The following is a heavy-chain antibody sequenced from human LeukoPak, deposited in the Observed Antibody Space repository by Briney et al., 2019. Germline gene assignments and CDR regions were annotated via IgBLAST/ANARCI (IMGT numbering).Heavy chain of an antibody. CDR3: AKSGGYGLIDY. V-gene: IGHV4-39*01. J-gene: IGHJ4*02. CDR1: GASVSGSNYY. CDR2: IYSSGST. Sequence: SETLSLTCAVSGASVSGSNYYWGWIRQPPGKGLEWIGNIYSSGSTYYNASLQSRVTISIDTSKNQFSLRLNSVTAAGTAMYYCAKSGGYGLIDYWGQGTRVTVSS. D-gene: IGHD1-26*01.